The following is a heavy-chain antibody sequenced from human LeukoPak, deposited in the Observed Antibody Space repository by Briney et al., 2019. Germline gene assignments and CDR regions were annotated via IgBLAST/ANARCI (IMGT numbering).Heavy chain of an antibody. CDR3: ARELIHDSSGYYQFFDY. Sequence: PSETLSLTCTVSGGSISSYYWSWIRQPPGKGLEWIGYIYYSGSTNYNPSLKSRVTISVDTSKNQFSLKLSSVTAADTAVYYCARELIHDSSGYYQFFDYWGQGTLVTVSS. CDR2: IYYSGST. D-gene: IGHD3-22*01. V-gene: IGHV4-59*01. CDR1: GGSISSYY. J-gene: IGHJ4*02.